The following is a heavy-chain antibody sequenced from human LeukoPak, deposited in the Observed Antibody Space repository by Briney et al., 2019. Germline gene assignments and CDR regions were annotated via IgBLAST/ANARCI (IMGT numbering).Heavy chain of an antibody. V-gene: IGHV3-30-3*01. J-gene: IGHJ4*02. CDR1: GFTFSSYA. CDR3: ARDTHPFAAAGLGY. D-gene: IGHD6-13*01. Sequence: GGSLRLSCAASGFTFSSYAMHWVRQAPGKGLEWMAVISYDGSNKYYADSVKGRFTISRDNSKNTLYLQMNSLRAEDTAVYYCARDTHPFAAAGLGYWGQGTLVTVSS. CDR2: ISYDGSNK.